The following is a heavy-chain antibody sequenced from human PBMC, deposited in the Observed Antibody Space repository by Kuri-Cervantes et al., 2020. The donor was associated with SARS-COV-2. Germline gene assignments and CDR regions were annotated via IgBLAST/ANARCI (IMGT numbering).Heavy chain of an antibody. CDR2: ISGTGFNT. CDR1: GFTLSTYA. V-gene: IGHV3-23*01. CDR3: ARDGYNFIPFDY. Sequence: GGSLRLSCTVSGFTLSTYAFSWVRQAPGKGLEWVSFISGTGFNTDYAASVEGRFTVSRDNSKNTLYLQMNSLRSEDTARYYCARDGYNFIPFDYWGQGILVTVSS. D-gene: IGHD5-24*01. J-gene: IGHJ4*02.